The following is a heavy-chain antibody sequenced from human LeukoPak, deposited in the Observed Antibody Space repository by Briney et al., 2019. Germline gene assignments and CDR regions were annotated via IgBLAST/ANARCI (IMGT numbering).Heavy chain of an antibody. CDR3: ARRGISQGYYMDV. J-gene: IGHJ6*03. D-gene: IGHD6-13*01. CDR2: IYYSGTT. Sequence: PSETLSLTCTVSGGSISSYYWSWIRQPPGKGLEWIGNIYYSGTTYYNPSLKSRVTISVDTSKNQFSLKLSSVTAADTAVFYCARRGISQGYYMDVWGKGTTVTISS. V-gene: IGHV4-59*04. CDR1: GGSISSYY.